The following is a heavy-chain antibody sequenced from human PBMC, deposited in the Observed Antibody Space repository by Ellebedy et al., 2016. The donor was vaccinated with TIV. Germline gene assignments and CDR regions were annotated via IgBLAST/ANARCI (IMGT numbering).Heavy chain of an antibody. CDR1: GDSVSSNSAA. D-gene: IGHD3-10*01. V-gene: IGHV6-1*01. CDR3: ARDYPPVRGIVTIEARDYHYGMDV. CDR2: TYYRSKWYY. Sequence: SQTLSLTCAISGDSVSSNSAAWNWIRQSPSRGLEWLGRTYYRSKWYYDYAVSMRSRITINPDTSKNQFSLQLNSVTPEDTAVYYCARDYPPVRGIVTIEARDYHYGMDVWGQGTLVTVSS. J-gene: IGHJ6*02.